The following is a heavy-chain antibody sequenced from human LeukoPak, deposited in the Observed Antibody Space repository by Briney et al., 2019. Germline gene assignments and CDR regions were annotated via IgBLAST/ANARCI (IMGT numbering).Heavy chain of an antibody. J-gene: IGHJ6*02. CDR1: GYSFTSYW. D-gene: IGHD5-12*01. CDR3: VRQVATETHGMDV. V-gene: IGHV5-51*01. CDR2: IYSGDSDT. Sequence: GESLKISCKGSGYSFTSYWIGWVRQMPGKGLEWMGIIYSGDSDTRYSPPFQGQVTISADKSISTAYLQWSSLKASDTAMYYCVRQVATETHGMDVWGQGTTVTVSS.